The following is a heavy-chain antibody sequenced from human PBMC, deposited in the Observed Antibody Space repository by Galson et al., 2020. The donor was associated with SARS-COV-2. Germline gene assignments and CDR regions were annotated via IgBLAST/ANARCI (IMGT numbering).Heavy chain of an antibody. CDR1: GFSLDTIGMC. Sequence: SGPTLVKPTQPLTLTCTFSGFSLDTIGMCVSWIRQAPGKALEWLALIDWDDGKYYDTSLKTRLTISKDTSRNQVVLTMTNMDPADTATYYCTRIGIVGGGTAGAYYDQGGQGTLVTVSP. CDR2: IDWDDGK. CDR3: TRIGIVGGGTAGAYYDQ. V-gene: IGHV2-70*13. J-gene: IGHJ4*02. D-gene: IGHD3-16*01.